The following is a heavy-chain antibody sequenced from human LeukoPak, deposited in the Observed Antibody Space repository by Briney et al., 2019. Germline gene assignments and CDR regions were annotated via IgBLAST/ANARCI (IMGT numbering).Heavy chain of an antibody. V-gene: IGHV4-61*02. Sequence: SHTLSLSRTVSGVAPTRGSYYWGWIPKPTGKGLEWVGRIYISGSTNTNPSLKSRVTISRDTSKNQVSLNLTSVTAADTAVYYCARVVGSGGFDY. J-gene: IGHJ4*01. CDR3: ARVVGSGGFDY. CDR1: GVAPTRGSYY. CDR2: IYISGST. D-gene: IGHD1-26*01.